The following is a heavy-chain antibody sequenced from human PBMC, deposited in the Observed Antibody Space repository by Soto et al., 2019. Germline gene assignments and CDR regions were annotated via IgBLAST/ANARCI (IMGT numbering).Heavy chain of an antibody. CDR1: SYCFTTDD. J-gene: IGHJ5*02. D-gene: IGHD2-2*03. Sequence: ASAKDCCSGFSYCFTTDDITWVRPATGQWLEWMGWMKPKSGNTGYAQNFQRRVTMTSDDSINTANMERSSLRSEDTGVSSWARLYGYVNGFDPWGQGILVRV. CDR2: MKPKSGNT. CDR3: ARLYGYVNGFDP. V-gene: IGHV1-8*01.